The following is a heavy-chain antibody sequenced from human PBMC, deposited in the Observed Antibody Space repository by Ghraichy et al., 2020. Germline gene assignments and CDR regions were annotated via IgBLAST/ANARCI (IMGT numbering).Heavy chain of an antibody. CDR1: GGSMSGDY. CDR2: IFYSGST. D-gene: IGHD6-19*01. J-gene: IGHJ6*03. Sequence: SQTLSLTCTVSGGSMSGDYWTWIRQPPGKGLEWIGNIFYSGSTNYNPSLKSPVTISIDTSKNQFALEVRSVTAADTAIYYCARGRRRSGWYNTGYYYNYMDVWGKGTTVTVSS. V-gene: IGHV4-59*01. CDR3: ARGRRRSGWYNTGYYYNYMDV.